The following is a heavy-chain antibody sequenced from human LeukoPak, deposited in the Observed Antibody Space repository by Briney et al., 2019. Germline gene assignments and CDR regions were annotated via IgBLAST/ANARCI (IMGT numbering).Heavy chain of an antibody. D-gene: IGHD6-19*01. CDR1: GFTFSNYN. CDR3: ARGWQWLGYYFDY. J-gene: IGHJ4*02. Sequence: PGGSLRLSCAASGFTFSNYNMNWVRQAPGKGLEWVAVISYDGSNKYYADSVKGRFTISRDNSKNTLYLQMNSLRAEDTAVYYCARGWQWLGYYFDYWGQGTLVTVSS. V-gene: IGHV3-30-3*01. CDR2: ISYDGSNK.